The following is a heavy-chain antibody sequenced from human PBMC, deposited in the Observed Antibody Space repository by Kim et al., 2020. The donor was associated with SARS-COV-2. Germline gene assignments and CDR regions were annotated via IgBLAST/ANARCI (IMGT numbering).Heavy chain of an antibody. CDR2: ISSDGGST. V-gene: IGHV3-64*05. Sequence: GGSLRLSCSASGFTFNNYAMHWVRQAPGKGLEYVSAISSDGGSTYYADSVKGRFTISRDNSKNMLYVQMSSLRVEDTAIYYCVTRNYYNSGSYYEGAPF. CDR1: GFTFNNYA. CDR3: VTRNYYNSGSYYEGAPF. J-gene: IGHJ3*01. D-gene: IGHD3-10*01.